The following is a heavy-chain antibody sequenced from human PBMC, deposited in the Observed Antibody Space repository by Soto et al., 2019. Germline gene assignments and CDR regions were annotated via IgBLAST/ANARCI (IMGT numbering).Heavy chain of an antibody. CDR3: ARGATIYYDYIWGSVHYYMDV. D-gene: IGHD3-16*01. J-gene: IGHJ6*03. CDR2: MNPNSGNT. CDR1: GYTFTSYD. V-gene: IGHV1-8*01. Sequence: ASVKVSCKASGYTFTSYDINWVRQATGQGPEWMGWMNPNSGNTGYAQKFQGRVTMTRNTSISTAYMELSSLRSEDTAVYYCARGATIYYDYIWGSVHYYMDVWGKGTTVTVSS.